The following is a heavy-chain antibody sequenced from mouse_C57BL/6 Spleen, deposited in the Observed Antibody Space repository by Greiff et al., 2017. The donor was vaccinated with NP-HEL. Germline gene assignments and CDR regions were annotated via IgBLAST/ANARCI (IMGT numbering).Heavy chain of an antibody. Sequence: VQLQQPGAELVRPGSSVKLSCKASGYTFTSYWMHWVKQRPIQGLEWIGNIDPSDSETHYNQKFKDKATLTVDKSSSTAYMQLSSLTSEDSAVYYCARSYGNYTSYYFDYWGQGTTLTVSS. CDR3: ARSYGNYTSYYFDY. D-gene: IGHD2-1*01. CDR1: GYTFTSYW. CDR2: IDPSDSET. V-gene: IGHV1-52*01. J-gene: IGHJ2*01.